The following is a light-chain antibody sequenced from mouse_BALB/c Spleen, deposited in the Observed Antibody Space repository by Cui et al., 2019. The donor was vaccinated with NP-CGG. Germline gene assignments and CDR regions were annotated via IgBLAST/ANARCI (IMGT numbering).Light chain of an antibody. V-gene: IGLV1*01. CDR2: GTN. CDR3: ALWYSNHWV. CDR1: TAAVTTSNY. J-gene: IGLJ1*01. Sequence: QAVVTQEFVLTTSPGETVTLTCCSSTAAVTTSNYADWVQEKPDHLFTGLIGGTNNRAPGVPARFSGSLIGDKAALTITGAQTEDEAIYFCALWYSNHWVFGGGTKLTVL.